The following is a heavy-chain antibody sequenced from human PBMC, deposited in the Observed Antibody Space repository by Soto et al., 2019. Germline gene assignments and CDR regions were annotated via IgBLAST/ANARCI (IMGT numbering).Heavy chain of an antibody. CDR1: GGSISSGGYS. V-gene: IGHV4-30-2*01. J-gene: IGHJ4*02. CDR2: IYHSGST. D-gene: IGHD5-12*01. Sequence: SETLSLTCAVSGGSISSGGYSWSWIRQPPGKGLEWIGYIYHSGSTYYNPSLKSRVTISVDRSKNQFSLKLSSVTAADTAVYYCAVSGYDSNSFDYWGQGTLVTVSS. CDR3: AVSGYDSNSFDY.